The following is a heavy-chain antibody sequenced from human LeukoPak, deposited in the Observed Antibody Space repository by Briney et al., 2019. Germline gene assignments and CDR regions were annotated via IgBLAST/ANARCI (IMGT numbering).Heavy chain of an antibody. D-gene: IGHD3-10*01. V-gene: IGHV3-30*02. J-gene: IGHJ4*02. CDR2: IRYDGSNK. Sequence: GGSLRLSCAASGFTFSSYGMHWVRQAPGKGLEWVAFIRYDGSNKYYADSVKGRFTISRDNSKNTLYLQMNSLRAEDTAVYYCAGIYGSGSSLDYWGQGTLVTVSP. CDR3: AGIYGSGSSLDY. CDR1: GFTFSSYG.